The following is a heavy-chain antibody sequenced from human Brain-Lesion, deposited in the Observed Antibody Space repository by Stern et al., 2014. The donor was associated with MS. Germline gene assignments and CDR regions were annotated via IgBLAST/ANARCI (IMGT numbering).Heavy chain of an antibody. V-gene: IGHV3-30*18. CDR3: AKDRQWLTYFFDY. J-gene: IGHJ4*02. D-gene: IGHD3-22*01. Sequence: VHLVESGGGVVQPGRPLRLSCAASGFTFSSFGMHWVRQAPGKGLEWVAVISYDGSNKYYADSVKGRFTISRDNSKNTLYMQMNSLRAEDTAVYYCAKDRQWLTYFFDYWGKGSLVTVSS. CDR2: ISYDGSNK. CDR1: GFTFSSFG.